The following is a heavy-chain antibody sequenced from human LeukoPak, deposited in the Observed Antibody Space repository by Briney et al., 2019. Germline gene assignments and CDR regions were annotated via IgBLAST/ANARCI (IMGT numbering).Heavy chain of an antibody. CDR1: GGSISSSSYY. D-gene: IGHD3-3*01. CDR2: IYYSGST. V-gene: IGHV4-39*01. J-gene: IGHJ6*03. Sequence: SETLSLTCTVSGGSISSSSYYWGWIRQPPGKGLEWIGSIYYSGSTYYNPSLKTGVTISVDTSKNQFSLKLSSVTAADTAVYYCARPRSADDFWSGYVIPAYMDVWGKGKTVTVSS. CDR3: ARPRSADDFWSGYVIPAYMDV.